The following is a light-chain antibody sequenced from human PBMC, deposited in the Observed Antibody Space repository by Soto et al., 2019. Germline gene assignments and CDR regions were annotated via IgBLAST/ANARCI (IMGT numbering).Light chain of an antibody. CDR2: DAS. V-gene: IGKV1-39*01. CDR3: QQSESTPYT. Sequence: DIQMTQSPSSLSASVGDRVTITCRASQGIANYLNWYQQKPGEAPKLLTYDASSLLSGVPSRFAGSGSGTDFTLTITSLQPEDFSTYYCQQSESTPYTFGQGTKLEMK. J-gene: IGKJ2*01. CDR1: QGIANY.